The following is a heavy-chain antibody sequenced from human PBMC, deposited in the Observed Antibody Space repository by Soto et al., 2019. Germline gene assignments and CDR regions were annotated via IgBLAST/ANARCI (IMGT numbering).Heavy chain of an antibody. V-gene: IGHV3-7*03. CDR2: IKQDGREK. J-gene: IGHJ5*02. CDR1: GFTFSSYW. D-gene: IGHD6-13*01. Sequence: EVQLVESGGGLVQPGGSLRLSCAASGFTFSSYWMSWVRQAPGKGLERVANIKQDGREKYYVDSVKGRFTISRDNAKNSLYLQIHSLRAEDTAVYYCARVSIAEAGRGGNWFDPWGKGTLVTVSA. CDR3: ARVSIAEAGRGGNWFDP.